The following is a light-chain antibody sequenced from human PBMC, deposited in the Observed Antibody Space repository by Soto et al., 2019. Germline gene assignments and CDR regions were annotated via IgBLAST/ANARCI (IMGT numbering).Light chain of an antibody. CDR1: QSISIN. Sequence: DIQMTQSPSFLSASVGDRVTITCRASQSISINLSWYQQKPGKAPQLLIYAASSLQSGVPSRFSGGGSGTDFTLTISSLQPEDFAFYYCQQSSTTLYTFGQGTNLEIK. J-gene: IGKJ2*01. CDR3: QQSSTTLYT. V-gene: IGKV1-39*01. CDR2: AAS.